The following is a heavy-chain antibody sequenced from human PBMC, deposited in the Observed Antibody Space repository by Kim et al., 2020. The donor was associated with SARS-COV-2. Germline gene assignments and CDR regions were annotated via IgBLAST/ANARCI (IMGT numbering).Heavy chain of an antibody. CDR1: GGSISSYY. Sequence: SETLSLSCTVSGGSISSYYWSWIRQPPGKGLEWIGYIYYSGSTNYNPSLKSRVTISVDTSKNQFSLKLSSVTAAGTAVYYCATYDILTGYVDYWGQGTLVTVSS. CDR3: ATYDILTGYVDY. CDR2: IYYSGST. J-gene: IGHJ4*02. V-gene: IGHV4-59*13. D-gene: IGHD3-9*01.